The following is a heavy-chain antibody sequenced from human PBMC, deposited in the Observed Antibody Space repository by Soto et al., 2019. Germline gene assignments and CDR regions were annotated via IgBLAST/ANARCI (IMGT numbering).Heavy chain of an antibody. V-gene: IGHV3-64D*06. Sequence: XESLLLSFSASGFTFSSYAMHWVRQAPGKGLEYVSAISSNGGSTYYADSVKGRFTISRDNSKNTLYLQMSSLRAEDTAVYYCVKVATVVTPNPYYFDYWGQGTLVTVSS. D-gene: IGHD4-17*01. CDR1: GFTFSSYA. CDR3: VKVATVVTPNPYYFDY. CDR2: ISSNGGST. J-gene: IGHJ4*02.